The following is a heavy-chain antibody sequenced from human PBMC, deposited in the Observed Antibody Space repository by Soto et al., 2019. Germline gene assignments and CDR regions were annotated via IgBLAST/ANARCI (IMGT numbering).Heavy chain of an antibody. D-gene: IGHD3-3*01. CDR1: GAAISDYY. V-gene: IGHV4-59*01. CDR3: ARFLRSGSHWSAFDI. Sequence: QVQLQESGPGLVKPSETLSLTCSVSGAAISDYYWTWIRQPPGEGLEWIGHIYNTGRPTYSPSLKCRGTISVDKSKNQFSLNLSTVTAADTAVYFCARFLRSGSHWSAFDIWGQGTKVTVSP. J-gene: IGHJ3*02. CDR2: IYNTGRP.